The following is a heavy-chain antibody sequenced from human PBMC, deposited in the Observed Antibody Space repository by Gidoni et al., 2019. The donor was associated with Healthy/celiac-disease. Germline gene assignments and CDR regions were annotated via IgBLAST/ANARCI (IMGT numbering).Heavy chain of an antibody. CDR2: IDWDDDK. Sequence: QVTLRESGPALVKPTQTLTLTCTFSGFSLSNSGMCVSWIRQPPGKALEWLALIDWDDDKYYSTSLKTRLTISKDTSKNQVVLTMTNMDPVDTATYYCARIRANWNARGYFDYWGQGTLVTVSS. CDR3: ARIRANWNARGYFDY. V-gene: IGHV2-70*01. CDR1: GFSLSNSGMC. D-gene: IGHD1-1*01. J-gene: IGHJ4*02.